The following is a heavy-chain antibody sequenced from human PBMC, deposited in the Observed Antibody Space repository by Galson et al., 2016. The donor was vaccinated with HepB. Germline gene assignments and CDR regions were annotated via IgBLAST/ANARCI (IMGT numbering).Heavy chain of an antibody. CDR3: AIEGSGTLALYY. CDR2: ISVYNGHT. CDR1: GYTFISYG. J-gene: IGHJ4*02. D-gene: IGHD3-10*01. Sequence: SVKVSCKASGYTFISYGINWVRQAPGQGLEWMGWISVYNGHTDYAQKFQDRVTVTTDTSTSTAYMELRSLRSDDTAVYYCAIEGSGTLALYYWGQGTLVTVSS. V-gene: IGHV1-18*01.